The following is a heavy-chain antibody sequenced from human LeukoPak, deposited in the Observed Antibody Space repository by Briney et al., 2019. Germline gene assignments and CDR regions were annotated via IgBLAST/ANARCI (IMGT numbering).Heavy chain of an antibody. Sequence: PGGSLRLSCAASGFTFSSYSMNWVRQAPGKGLEWVSSISSSSSYIYYADSVKGRFTISRDNAKNSLYLQLNSLRAEDTAVYYCAREDRAVGATTGDYWGQGTLVTVSS. CDR2: ISSSSSYI. J-gene: IGHJ4*02. V-gene: IGHV3-21*01. D-gene: IGHD1-26*01. CDR3: AREDRAVGATTGDY. CDR1: GFTFSSYS.